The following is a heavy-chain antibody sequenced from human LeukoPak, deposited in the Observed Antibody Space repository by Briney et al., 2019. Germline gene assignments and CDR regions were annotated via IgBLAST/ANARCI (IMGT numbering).Heavy chain of an antibody. J-gene: IGHJ4*02. Sequence: ASVKVSCKASGYTFTSYDINWVRQATGQGLEWMGWMNPNSGNTGYAQKFQGRVTMTRNTSISTAYMELSSLRSEDTAVYYCARGLNRMAKSPFGYWGQGTLVTVSS. D-gene: IGHD5-24*01. CDR3: ARGLNRMAKSPFGY. CDR2: MNPNSGNT. V-gene: IGHV1-8*01. CDR1: GYTFTSYD.